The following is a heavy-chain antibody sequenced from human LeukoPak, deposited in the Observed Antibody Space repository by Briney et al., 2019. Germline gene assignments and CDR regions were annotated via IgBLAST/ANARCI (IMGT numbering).Heavy chain of an antibody. CDR3: ARGSGGATNLDY. D-gene: IGHD5-12*01. Sequence: SETLSLTCTVSGGSISSGGNYWTWVRQHPGKGPEWIGYISYSGNTYYNPSLNSRVTMSVDTSKKQFSLKLSSLTAADTAMYYCARGSGGATNLDYWGQGTLVTVSS. V-gene: IGHV4-31*03. J-gene: IGHJ4*02. CDR2: ISYSGNT. CDR1: GGSISSGGNY.